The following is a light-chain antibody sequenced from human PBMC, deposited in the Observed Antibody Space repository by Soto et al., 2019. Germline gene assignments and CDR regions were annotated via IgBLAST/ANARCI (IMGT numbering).Light chain of an antibody. V-gene: IGLV3-1*01. CDR1: KLGDKY. Sequence: SYELTQPPSVSVSPGQRASINCSGDKLGDKYACWYQQKPDQSPVLVIYQDSKRPSGIPERFSGSNSGNTATLTISGTQAMDEADYYCQAWDSSTRVVFGGGTKLTVL. CDR2: QDS. CDR3: QAWDSSTRVV. J-gene: IGLJ2*01.